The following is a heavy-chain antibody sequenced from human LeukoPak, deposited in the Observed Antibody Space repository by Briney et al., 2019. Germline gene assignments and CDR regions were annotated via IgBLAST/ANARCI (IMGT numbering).Heavy chain of an antibody. Sequence: GGSLRLSCAASGFTFSSYSMNWVRQAPGKGLEWVSSISSSSSYIYYADSVKGRFTISRDNAKNSLYLQMNSLRAEDTAVYYCARVGNWNYYYYYYYYMDVWGKGTTVTVSS. CDR1: GFTFSSYS. J-gene: IGHJ6*03. V-gene: IGHV3-21*01. CDR3: ARVGNWNYYYYYYYYMDV. D-gene: IGHD1-7*01. CDR2: ISSSSSYI.